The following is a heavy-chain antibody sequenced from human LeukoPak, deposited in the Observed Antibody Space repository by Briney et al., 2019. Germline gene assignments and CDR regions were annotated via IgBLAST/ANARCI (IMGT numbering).Heavy chain of an antibody. CDR3: ARVGIEVDGRGLVDY. Sequence: GGSLRLSCAASGFSFSTYWMSWVRQAPGKGLEWVANIKEDGSEKEYVDCVKGRFTFSRDNAKNLLYLQMNSLRPEDTALYYCARVGIEVDGRGLVDYWGQGTLVTVSS. CDR1: GFSFSTYW. CDR2: IKEDGSEK. J-gene: IGHJ4*02. V-gene: IGHV3-7*01. D-gene: IGHD6-19*01.